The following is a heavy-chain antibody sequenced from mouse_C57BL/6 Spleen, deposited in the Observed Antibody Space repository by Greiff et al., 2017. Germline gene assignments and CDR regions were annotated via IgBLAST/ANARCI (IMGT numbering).Heavy chain of an antibody. D-gene: IGHD4-1*01. CDR3: ARYRTGFFAY. J-gene: IGHJ3*01. CDR1: GFTFTDYY. Sequence: VQLKESGGGLVQPGGSLSLSCAASGFTFTDYYMSWVRQPPGKALEWLGFIRNKANGYTTEYSASVKGRFTISRDNSQSILYLQMNALRAEDSATYYCARYRTGFFAYWGQGTLVTVSA. V-gene: IGHV7-3*01. CDR2: IRNKANGYTT.